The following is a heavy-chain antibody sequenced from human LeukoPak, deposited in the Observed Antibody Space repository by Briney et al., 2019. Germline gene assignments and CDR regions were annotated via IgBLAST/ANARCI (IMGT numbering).Heavy chain of an antibody. V-gene: IGHV3-30*04. CDR3: AREEWLVLDY. D-gene: IGHD6-19*01. J-gene: IGHJ4*02. Sequence: PGRSLRLSCAASGFTFSSYAMHWARQAPGKGLEWVAVISYDGSNKYYADSVKGRFTISRDNSKNTLYLQMNSLRAEDTAVYYCAREEWLVLDYWGQGTLVTVSS. CDR2: ISYDGSNK. CDR1: GFTFSSYA.